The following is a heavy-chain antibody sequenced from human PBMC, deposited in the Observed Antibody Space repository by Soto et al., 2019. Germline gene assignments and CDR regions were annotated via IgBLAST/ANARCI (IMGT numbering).Heavy chain of an antibody. V-gene: IGHV3-23*01. CDR1: GFTFSSYA. CDR3: AKDPDDYVWGSWQEDWFDP. J-gene: IGHJ5*02. Sequence: PGGSLRLSCAASGFTFSSYAMSWVRQAPGKGLEWVSAISGSGGSTYYANSVKGRFTISRDNSKNTLYLQMNSLRAEDTAVYYCAKDPDDYVWGSWQEDWFDPWGQGTLVTVSS. CDR2: ISGSGGST. D-gene: IGHD3-16*01.